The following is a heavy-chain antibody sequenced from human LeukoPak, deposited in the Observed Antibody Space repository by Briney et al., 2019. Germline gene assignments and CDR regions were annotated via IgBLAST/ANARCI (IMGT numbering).Heavy chain of an antibody. Sequence: MAGGSLRLFCAASGFNFSNYNMNWVRQAPGKGLEWVSSIHSSSGSIYYADSLKGRFTISRDNAKNSLYLQMNSLRAEDTAVYYCARDLAWDAFDIWGQGTMVTVSS. V-gene: IGHV3-21*01. CDR2: IHSSSGSI. J-gene: IGHJ3*02. CDR3: ARDLAWDAFDI. CDR1: GFNFSNYN.